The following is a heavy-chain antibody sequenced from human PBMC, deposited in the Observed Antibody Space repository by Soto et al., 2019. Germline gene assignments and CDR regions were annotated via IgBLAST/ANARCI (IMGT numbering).Heavy chain of an antibody. V-gene: IGHV4-34*01. D-gene: IGHD3-3*01. CDR1: GGSFSGHY. J-gene: IGHJ5*02. CDR3: ARGLGSYNFWTS. CDR2: INNSGST. Sequence: QVQLRQWGAGLLKPSETLSLTCAVFGGSFSGHYWSWIRQPPGKGLEWIGEINNSGSTNYNPSLKSRVTTSLDTSKNQFSLKLSSVTAAATAVYFCARGLGSYNFWTSWGQGTLVTVSS.